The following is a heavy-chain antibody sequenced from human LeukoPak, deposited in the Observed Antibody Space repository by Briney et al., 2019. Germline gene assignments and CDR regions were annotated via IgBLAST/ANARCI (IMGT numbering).Heavy chain of an antibody. V-gene: IGHV3-30*08. D-gene: IGHD1-14*01. J-gene: IGHJ3*02. CDR2: ISYDGTNK. Sequence: GGSLRLSCAASAFTFSSYAMHWVRQAPGKGLDWVAIISYDGTNKFYADSVKGRFTISRDNSKNTLYLQMNSLRPEDTALYYCARRSGNHNSRLPGAFDIWGQGTMVTVSS. CDR1: AFTFSSYA. CDR3: ARRSGNHNSRLPGAFDI.